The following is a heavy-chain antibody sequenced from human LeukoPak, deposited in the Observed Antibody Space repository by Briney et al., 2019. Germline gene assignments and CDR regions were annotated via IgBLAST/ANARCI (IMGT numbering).Heavy chain of an antibody. CDR2: IDWDDDK. Sequence: TLSLTCTVSGGSISSYYWSWIRQPPGKALEWLARIDWDDDKYYSTSLKTRLTISKDTSKNPVVLTMTNMDPVDTATYYCARILVAPSYSYMDVWGKGTTVTVSS. V-gene: IGHV2-70*11. J-gene: IGHJ6*03. CDR1: GGSISSYYW. CDR3: ARILVAPSYSYMDV. D-gene: IGHD3-16*02.